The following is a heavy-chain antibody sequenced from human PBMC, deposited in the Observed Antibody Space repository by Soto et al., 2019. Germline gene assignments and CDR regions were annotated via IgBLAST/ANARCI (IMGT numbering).Heavy chain of an antibody. CDR3: ARDRTTVVTSYYYYCMDF. Sequence: PSETLSLTCTVSGGSISSCDYYWSWIRQPPGKGLEWIGYIYYSGSTYYNPSLKSRVTISVDTSKNQFSLKLSSVTAADTAVYYCARDRTTVVTSYYYYCMDFWGQGTTVTVSS. V-gene: IGHV4-30-4*01. CDR1: GGSISSCDYY. CDR2: IYYSGST. D-gene: IGHD4-17*01. J-gene: IGHJ6*02.